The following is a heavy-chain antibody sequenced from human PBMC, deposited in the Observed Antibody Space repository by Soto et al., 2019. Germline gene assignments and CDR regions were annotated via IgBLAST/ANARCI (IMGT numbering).Heavy chain of an antibody. Sequence: ASVKVSCKASGYTFTGYYMHWVRQAPGQGLEWMGWINPNSGGTNYAQKFQGWVTMTRDTSISTAYMELSRLRSDDTAVYYCARGKPPVTIFGVVPQPTPRTYYYYYMDVGGKGTTVTVSS. CDR2: INPNSGGT. V-gene: IGHV1-2*04. D-gene: IGHD3-3*01. J-gene: IGHJ6*03. CDR3: ARGKPPVTIFGVVPQPTPRTYYYYYMDV. CDR1: GYTFTGYY.